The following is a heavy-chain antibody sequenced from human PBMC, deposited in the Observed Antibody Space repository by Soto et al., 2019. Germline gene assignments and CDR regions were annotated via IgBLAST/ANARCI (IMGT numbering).Heavy chain of an antibody. D-gene: IGHD3-10*01. CDR3: AREGTAFAFYYGSGSYYDP. V-gene: IGHV3-23*01. Sequence: GGSLRLSCAVSGFTFSRYAMSWVRQAPGKGLEWVSGISGSGGSTYSADSVKGRFTTSRDNSKNTLYLQMNSLRVEDTAVYYCAREGTAFAFYYGSGSYYDPWGQGTLVTVSS. CDR1: GFTFSRYA. J-gene: IGHJ5*02. CDR2: ISGSGGST.